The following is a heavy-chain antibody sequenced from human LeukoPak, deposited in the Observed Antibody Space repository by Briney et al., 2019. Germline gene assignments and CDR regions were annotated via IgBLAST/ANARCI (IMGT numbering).Heavy chain of an antibody. CDR2: INHSGST. D-gene: IGHD2-21*02. Sequence: PSETLSLTCAVYGGSFSGYYWSWIRQPPGKGLEWIGEINHSGSTNYNPSLKSRVTISVDTSKNQFSLKLSSVTAADTAVYYCARMTVQRWFDPWGQGTLVTVSS. J-gene: IGHJ5*02. V-gene: IGHV4-34*01. CDR1: GGSFSGYY. CDR3: ARMTVQRWFDP.